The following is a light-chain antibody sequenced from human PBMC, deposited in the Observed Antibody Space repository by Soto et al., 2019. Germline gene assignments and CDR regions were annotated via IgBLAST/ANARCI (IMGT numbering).Light chain of an antibody. J-gene: IGLJ2*01. CDR2: NSN. V-gene: IGLV1-44*01. Sequence: QAVVTQPPSASGTPGQGVTISCSGSRSNIGSNPVQWYQQLPGRAPKLLIYNSNQRPSGVPDRFSGSKSGTSASLAISGLQSEDEADYYCATRDDSLYGPVFGGGTKVTVL. CDR3: ATRDDSLYGPV. CDR1: RSNIGSNP.